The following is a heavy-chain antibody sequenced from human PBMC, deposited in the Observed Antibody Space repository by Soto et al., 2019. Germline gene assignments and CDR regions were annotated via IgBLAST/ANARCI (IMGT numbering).Heavy chain of an antibody. Sequence: PGGSLRLSCAASGFNFSSYGMHWVRQAPGKGLEWVAVISYDGSNKYYADSAKGRLAISRDNSRNTLYLQMNTLRPEDTAIYYCXKDQLVAMGNYYYGMDVWGPGTTVTVSS. CDR1: GFNFSSYG. D-gene: IGHD6-6*01. CDR3: XKDQLVAMGNYYYGMDV. CDR2: ISYDGSNK. J-gene: IGHJ6*02. V-gene: IGHV3-30*18.